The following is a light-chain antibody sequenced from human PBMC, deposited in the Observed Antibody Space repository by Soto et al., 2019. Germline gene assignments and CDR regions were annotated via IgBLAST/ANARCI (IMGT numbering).Light chain of an antibody. V-gene: IGLV2-14*01. J-gene: IGLJ3*02. CDR2: EVT. Sequence: QSALTQPASVSGSPGQSITISCAGTSSDGDSVSWYQQHPGMAPKLIIYEVTNRPSGVSNRFSGSKSDYTASLTISGLQAEDGADYYCSSYTGASTLDVVFGGGTKLTVL. CDR3: SSYTGASTLDVV. CDR1: SSDGDS.